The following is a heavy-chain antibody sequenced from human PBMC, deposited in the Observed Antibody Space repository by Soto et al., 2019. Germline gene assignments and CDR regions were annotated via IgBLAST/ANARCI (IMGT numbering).Heavy chain of an antibody. V-gene: IGHV3-7*03. D-gene: IGHD2-2*01. J-gene: IGHJ6*02. CDR3: ARDDCSSTSCLLRGGYYYGMDV. CDR2: IKQDGSEK. Sequence: RLGGSLRLSCAASGFTFSSYWMSWVRQAPGKGLEWVANIKQDGSEKYYVDSVKGRFTISRDNAKNSLYLQMNSLRAEDTAVYYCARDDCSSTSCLLRGGYYYGMDVWGQGTTVTVSS. CDR1: GFTFSSYW.